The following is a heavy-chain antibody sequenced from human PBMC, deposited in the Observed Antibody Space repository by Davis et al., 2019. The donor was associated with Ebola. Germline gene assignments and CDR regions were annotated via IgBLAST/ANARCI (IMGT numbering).Heavy chain of an antibody. Sequence: GESLKVSCKASGYTFTARYIHWVRQAPGQGLEWMGWINPNTGDTSSAQRFQGRLTMTRDTSISTAYMELSGLRSDDTAVFYCVSQDHLATEYFQDWGQGTLVIVSS. V-gene: IGHV1-2*02. CDR2: INPNTGDT. CDR3: VSQDHLATEYFQD. D-gene: IGHD3-3*02. J-gene: IGHJ1*01. CDR1: GYTFTARY.